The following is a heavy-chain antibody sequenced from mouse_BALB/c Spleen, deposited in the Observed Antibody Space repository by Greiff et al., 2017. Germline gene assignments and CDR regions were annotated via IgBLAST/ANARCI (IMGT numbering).Heavy chain of an antibody. CDR1: GFTFSSYA. V-gene: IGHV5-6-5*01. CDR2: ISSGGST. Sequence: EVKLVESGGGLVKPGGSLKLSCAASGFTFSSYAMSWVRQTPEKRLEWVASISSGGSTYYPDSVKGRFTISRDNARNILYLQMSSLGSEDTAMYYCARGGYDPFAYWGQGTLVTVSA. D-gene: IGHD2-3*01. CDR3: ARGGYDPFAY. J-gene: IGHJ3*01.